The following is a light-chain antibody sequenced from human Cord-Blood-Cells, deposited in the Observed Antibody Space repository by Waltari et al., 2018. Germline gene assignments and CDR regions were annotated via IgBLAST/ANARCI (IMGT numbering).Light chain of an antibody. J-gene: IGLJ1*01. CDR2: EVS. CDR1: SSDVGGYNS. Sequence: QSALTQPPSASGSPGQSVTISCTGTSSDVGGYNSVSWYQQHPGKAPKLMIYEVSKRPSGVPDRFSGSKSGNTASLTVSGLQAEDEADYYCSSYAGSNNFEVFGTGTKVTVL. V-gene: IGLV2-8*01. CDR3: SSYAGSNNFEV.